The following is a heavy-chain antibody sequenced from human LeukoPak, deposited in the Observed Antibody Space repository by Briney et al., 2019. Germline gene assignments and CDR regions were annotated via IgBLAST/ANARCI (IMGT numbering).Heavy chain of an antibody. D-gene: IGHD3-3*01. CDR3: ARSAMFGIGYYYMDV. CDR1: GGSISSYY. J-gene: IGHJ6*03. CDR2: IYTSGST. V-gene: IGHV4-4*07. Sequence: SETLSLTCTVSGGSISSYYWSWIRQPAGKGLEWIGRIYTSGSTNYNPSLKSRVTMSVDTSKNQFSLKLSSVTAADTAVYYCARSAMFGIGYYYMDVWGKGTTVTVSS.